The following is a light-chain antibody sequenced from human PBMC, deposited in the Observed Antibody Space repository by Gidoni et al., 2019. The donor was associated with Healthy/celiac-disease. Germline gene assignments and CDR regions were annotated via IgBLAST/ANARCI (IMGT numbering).Light chain of an antibody. Sequence: DIVMTQSPLSLPVTPGEPASISCRSSQSLLHSNGYNYLDWYLQTPGQSPQLLIYLGSNRASGVPDRFSGSGSGTDFTMNISRVEAEDVGVYYCMQALQTPPTFGQGTKLEIK. CDR3: MQALQTPPT. CDR1: QSLLHSNGYNY. V-gene: IGKV2-28*01. J-gene: IGKJ2*01. CDR2: LGS.